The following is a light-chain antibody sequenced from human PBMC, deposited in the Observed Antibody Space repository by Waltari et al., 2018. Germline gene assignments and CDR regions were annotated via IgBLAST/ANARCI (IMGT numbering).Light chain of an antibody. J-gene: IGLJ3*02. V-gene: IGLV1-44*01. Sequence: QSVLTQPPSASGTPGQGVTISCSGGASNIGNNVVNWYQQVPGKAPKLRIYRSDRRPAGVPERFSGSKSGTSASLAISGLQSEDEADYYCAAWDDSLNGRWVFGGGTKVTVL. CDR1: ASNIGNNV. CDR3: AAWDDSLNGRWV. CDR2: RSD.